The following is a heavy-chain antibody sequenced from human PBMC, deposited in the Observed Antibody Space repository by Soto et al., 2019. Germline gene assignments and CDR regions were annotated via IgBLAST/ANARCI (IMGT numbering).Heavy chain of an antibody. V-gene: IGHV3-30*18. D-gene: IGHD3-22*01. CDR3: AKDSYYYDSSGIFQH. J-gene: IGHJ1*01. Sequence: GGSLRLSCAASGFTFSSYGMHWVRQAPGKGLEWVAVISYDGSNKYYADSVKGRFTISRDNSKNTLYLQMNSLRAEDTAVYYCAKDSYYYDSSGIFQHWAQRTLVTVSS. CDR1: GFTFSSYG. CDR2: ISYDGSNK.